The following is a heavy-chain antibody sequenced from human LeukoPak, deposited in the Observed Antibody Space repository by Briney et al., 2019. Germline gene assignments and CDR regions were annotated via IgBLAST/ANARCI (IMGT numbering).Heavy chain of an antibody. J-gene: IGHJ5*02. CDR1: GGSISSYY. V-gene: IGHV4-59*01. CDR3: ARQIGWFDP. CDR2: IYYSGST. Sequence: SETLSLTCTVSGGSISSYYWSWIRLPPGKGLEWIGYIYYSGSTNYNPSLKSRVTISVDTSKNQFSLKLSSVIAADTAVYYCARQIGWFDPWGQGTLVTVSS.